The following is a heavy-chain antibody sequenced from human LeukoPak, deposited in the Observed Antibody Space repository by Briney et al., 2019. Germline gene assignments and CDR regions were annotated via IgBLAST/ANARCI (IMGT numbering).Heavy chain of an antibody. D-gene: IGHD3-3*01. V-gene: IGHV1-69*13. CDR3: AREVYDFWSGSAGGFDY. J-gene: IGHJ4*02. CDR1: GATFSSSG. CDR2: IIPIFGTT. Sequence: SVKLSCKAAGATFSSSGISWVRQAPGQGLEWRGGIIPIFGTTNYAQKFQGRVTITADESTNTAYIELSSLRSEDTAVYYCAREVYDFWSGSAGGFDYWGQGTLVTVSS.